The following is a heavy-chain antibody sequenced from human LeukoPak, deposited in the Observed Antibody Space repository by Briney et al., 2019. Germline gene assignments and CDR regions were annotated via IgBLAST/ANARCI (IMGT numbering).Heavy chain of an antibody. CDR2: ISYDGSNK. Sequence: GGSLRLSCAASGFTFSSYGMHWVRQAPSKGLEWVAVISYDGSNKYYADSVKGRFTISRDNSKNTLYLQMNSLRAEDTAVYYCAKDRGATTNYYYYGMDVWGQGTTVTVSS. D-gene: IGHD1-26*01. CDR3: AKDRGATTNYYYYGMDV. CDR1: GFTFSSYG. J-gene: IGHJ6*02. V-gene: IGHV3-30*18.